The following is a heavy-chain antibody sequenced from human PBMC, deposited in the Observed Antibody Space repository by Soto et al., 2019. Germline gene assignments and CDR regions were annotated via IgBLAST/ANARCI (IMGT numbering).Heavy chain of an antibody. CDR2: IYPGDSNT. V-gene: IGHV5-51*01. Sequence: GESLKISCKGSGYSFTNYWIGWVRQMPGKGLEWMGIIYPGDSNTKYSPSFQGQVTISADKSISTAYLQWSSLKASDTAIYYCARKSSGTCYLDYSGQGTLVTLPS. D-gene: IGHD6-25*01. CDR1: GYSFTNYW. CDR3: ARKSSGTCYLDY. J-gene: IGHJ4*02.